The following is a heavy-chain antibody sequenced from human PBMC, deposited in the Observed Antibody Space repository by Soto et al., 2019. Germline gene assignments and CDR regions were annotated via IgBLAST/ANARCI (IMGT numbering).Heavy chain of an antibody. CDR2: ISSSSSTI. V-gene: IGHV3-48*02. CDR3: ARGDYPIDY. Sequence: GSLRLSCAASGFTFSTYIMNWVRQAPGKGLEWVSYISSSSSTIYYADSMKGRFTISRDKAKNSLYLQMNSLRDEDTAVYYCARGDYPIDYWGQGTLVTVSS. D-gene: IGHD4-17*01. CDR1: GFTFSTYI. J-gene: IGHJ4*02.